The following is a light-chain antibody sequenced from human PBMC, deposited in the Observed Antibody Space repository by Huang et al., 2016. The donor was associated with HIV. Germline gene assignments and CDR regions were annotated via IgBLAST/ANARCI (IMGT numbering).Light chain of an antibody. CDR1: QGLSSY. J-gene: IGKJ2*01. CDR3: QQSFTTPYT. CDR2: AAS. Sequence: DIQMTQSPSSLSASVGDRVTISCRASQGLSSYLNWYQQKPGKAPKRLISAASLLQTGVPSRVSGSGSGTDFTLTISSLQPEDFATYFCQQSFTTPYTFGQGTKLEIK. V-gene: IGKV1-39*01.